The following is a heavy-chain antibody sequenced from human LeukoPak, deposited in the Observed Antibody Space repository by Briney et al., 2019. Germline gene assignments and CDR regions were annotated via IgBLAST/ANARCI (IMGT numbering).Heavy chain of an antibody. Sequence: PSETLSLTCTVSGGSISSYYWSWIRQPPGKGLEWIGYIYYSGSTNYNPSLKSRVTISVDTSKNQFSLKLSSVTAADTAVYYCARDLPPHAFDIWGQGTMVTVSS. J-gene: IGHJ3*02. CDR2: IYYSGST. V-gene: IGHV4-59*12. CDR1: GGSISSYY. CDR3: ARDLPPHAFDI.